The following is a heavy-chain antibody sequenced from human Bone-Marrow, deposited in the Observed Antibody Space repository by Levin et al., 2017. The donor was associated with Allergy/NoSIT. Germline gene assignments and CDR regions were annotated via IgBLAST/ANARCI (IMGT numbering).Heavy chain of an antibody. CDR1: GFRFSDYY. D-gene: IGHD3-10*01. Sequence: PGGSLRLSCAASGFRFSDYYMSWVRQAPGKGLEWVSYITHSSSSTNYADSVKGRFTISRDNAKNSLFLQMNSLRVEDSGVYYCARDRGDPTTNSYCYMDVWGKGTTVTVSS. CDR2: ITHSSSST. CDR3: ARDRGDPTTNSYCYMDV. J-gene: IGHJ6*03. V-gene: IGHV3-11*05.